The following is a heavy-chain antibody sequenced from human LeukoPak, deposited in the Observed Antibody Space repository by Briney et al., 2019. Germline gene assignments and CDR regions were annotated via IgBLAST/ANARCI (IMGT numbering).Heavy chain of an antibody. CDR3: ARHVTNRCSDFDY. Sequence: SETLSLTCTVSGGSISSSSYYWGWLRQPPGKGLEWIGSIYYSGSTYYNPSLKSRVTISVDTSKNQFSLKLSSVTAADTAVYYCARHVTNRCSDFDYWGQGTLVTVSS. D-gene: IGHD2-8*01. CDR1: GGSISSSSYY. J-gene: IGHJ4*02. CDR2: IYYSGST. V-gene: IGHV4-39*01.